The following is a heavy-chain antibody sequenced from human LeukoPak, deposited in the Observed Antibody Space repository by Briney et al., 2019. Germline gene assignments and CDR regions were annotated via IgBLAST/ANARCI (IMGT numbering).Heavy chain of an antibody. CDR1: GYSISSGYY. CDR3: ARVGQQLRRPYYMDV. Sequence: SETLSLTCTVSGYSISSGYYWGWIRQPPGKGLEWIGSIYHSGSTYYNPSLKSRVTISVDTSKNQFSLKLSSVTAADTAVYYCARVGQQLRRPYYMDVWGKGTTVTVSS. J-gene: IGHJ6*03. D-gene: IGHD6-13*01. CDR2: IYHSGST. V-gene: IGHV4-38-2*02.